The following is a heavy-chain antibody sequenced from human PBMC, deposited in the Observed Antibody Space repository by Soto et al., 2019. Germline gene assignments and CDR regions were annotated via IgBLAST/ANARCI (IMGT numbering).Heavy chain of an antibody. V-gene: IGHV3-23*01. CDR1: GFTFVTTD. J-gene: IGHJ5*02. D-gene: IGHD3-10*01. CDR3: VKNSGWFNT. CDR2: IYGSGGIT. Sequence: VQLLQSGGGVVQPGGSLTLSCAASGFTFVTTDISWVRQAPGEGLEWVSTIYGSGGITYYPDSVKGRFTISRDNSRNTVYLQMNSLRGDDTALYYCVKNSGWFNTWGQGALVTVSS.